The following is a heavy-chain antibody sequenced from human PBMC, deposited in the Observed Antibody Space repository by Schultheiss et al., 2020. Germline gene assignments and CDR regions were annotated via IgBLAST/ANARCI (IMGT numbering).Heavy chain of an antibody. CDR3: ARDAGIVVALYYFDY. D-gene: IGHD3-22*01. CDR2: INWNGGST. J-gene: IGHJ4*02. Sequence: GESLKISCAASGFTFDDYGMSWVRQAPGKGLEWVSGINWNGGSTYYADSVKGRFTISRDNSKNTLYLQMNSLRAEDTAVYYCARDAGIVVALYYFDYWGQGTLVTVSS. CDR1: GFTFDDYG. V-gene: IGHV3-20*04.